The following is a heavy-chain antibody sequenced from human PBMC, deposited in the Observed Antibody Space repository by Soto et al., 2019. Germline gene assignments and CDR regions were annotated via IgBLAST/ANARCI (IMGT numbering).Heavy chain of an antibody. CDR1: GYTFPSYD. V-gene: IGHV1-8*01. Sequence: QVQLVQSGAEVKKHGASVKASCKSSGYTFPSYDINWVRQATGQGLEWMGWMNPNSGNTGYAQKFQGRATLTRNTSISTAYMELSSLRSEDTAVYYCASTLYGDNVDYWGQGTLVTVSS. CDR2: MNPNSGNT. J-gene: IGHJ4*02. CDR3: ASTLYGDNVDY. D-gene: IGHD4-17*01.